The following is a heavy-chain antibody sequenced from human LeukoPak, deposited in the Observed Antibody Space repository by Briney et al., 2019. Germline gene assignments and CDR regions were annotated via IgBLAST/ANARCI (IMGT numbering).Heavy chain of an antibody. CDR1: GFTFPNYW. CDR2: IRQDGSEK. D-gene: IGHD1-26*01. V-gene: IGHV3-7*01. Sequence: PGGSLRLSCAASGFTFPNYWMSWVRQAPGKGLEWVANIRQDGSEKFYVDSVKGRFTISRDNARNSLYLQMNSLRAEDTAIYYCASDLSGARDSWGQGTLVTVSS. J-gene: IGHJ4*02. CDR3: ASDLSGARDS.